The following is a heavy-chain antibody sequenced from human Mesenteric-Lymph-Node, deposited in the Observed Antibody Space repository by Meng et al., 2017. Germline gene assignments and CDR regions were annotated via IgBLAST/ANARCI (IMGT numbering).Heavy chain of an antibody. CDR3: ARGITMVRGVIVSGFDY. J-gene: IGHJ4*02. Sequence: GGSLRLSCAASGFTFSSYAMHWVRQAPGKGLEWVAVISYDGSNKYYADSVKGRFTISRDNSKNTLYLQMNSLRAEDTAVYYCARGITMVRGVIVSGFDYWGQGTLVTVSS. CDR2: ISYDGSNK. CDR1: GFTFSSYA. V-gene: IGHV3-30*04. D-gene: IGHD3-10*01.